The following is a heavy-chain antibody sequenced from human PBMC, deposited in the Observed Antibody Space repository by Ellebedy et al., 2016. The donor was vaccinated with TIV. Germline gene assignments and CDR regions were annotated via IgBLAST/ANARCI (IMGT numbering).Heavy chain of an antibody. V-gene: IGHV4-34*01. J-gene: IGHJ4*02. D-gene: IGHD6-19*01. CDR2: INHSGST. Sequence: SETLSLXXAVYGGSFSGYYWSWIRQPPGKGLEWIGEINHSGSTNYNPSLKSRVTISVDTSKNQFSLKLSSVTAADTAVYYCAREAVAGSPGECWGQGTLVTVSS. CDR3: AREAVAGSPGEC. CDR1: GGSFSGYY.